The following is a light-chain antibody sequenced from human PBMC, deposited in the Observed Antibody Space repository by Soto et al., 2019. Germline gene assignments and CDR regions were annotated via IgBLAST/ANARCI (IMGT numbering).Light chain of an antibody. J-gene: IGKJ2*01. Sequence: EIVLTQSPGTLSLSPGERATLSCRASQSVRSSYLAWYQQKPGQAPRLLIYGASIRATGIPDKFSGGGSGTDFSLTISRLEPEDFAVYYCQQDGTSPPYTFGQGTKLEMK. CDR2: GAS. CDR1: QSVRSSY. V-gene: IGKV3-20*01. CDR3: QQDGTSPPYT.